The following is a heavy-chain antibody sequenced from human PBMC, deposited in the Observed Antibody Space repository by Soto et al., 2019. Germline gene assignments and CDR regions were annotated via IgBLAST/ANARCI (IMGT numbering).Heavy chain of an antibody. CDR3: AKGGSSSWFGFDY. Sequence: EVQLLESGGGLVQPGGSLRLSCAASEFTFSSYAMSWVRQAPGKGLEWVSTISGSGGTYYADSVKGRFTLSRDNSKNTLYLQMNSLRVEDTAVYYCAKGGSSSWFGFDYWGQVTLVTVSS. D-gene: IGHD6-13*01. J-gene: IGHJ4*02. CDR1: EFTFSSYA. CDR2: ISGSGGT. V-gene: IGHV3-23*01.